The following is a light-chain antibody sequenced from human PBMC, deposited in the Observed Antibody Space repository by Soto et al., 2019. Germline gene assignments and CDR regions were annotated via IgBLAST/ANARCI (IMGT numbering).Light chain of an antibody. CDR3: QQRGSWPPT. CDR1: RSVSSF. CDR2: DAS. V-gene: IGKV3-11*01. J-gene: IGKJ4*01. Sequence: EIVLTQSPATVSMSPGERVTLSCRASRSVSSFLVWYQQKPGQSPRLLIYDASTRATGIPARFSGGGSGTDFILSISSLEPEDSAIYYCQQRGSWPPTFGGGTKVEIK.